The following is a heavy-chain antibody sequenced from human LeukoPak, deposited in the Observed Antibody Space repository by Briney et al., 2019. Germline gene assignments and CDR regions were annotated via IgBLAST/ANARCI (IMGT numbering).Heavy chain of an antibody. CDR2: ISYTGST. CDR3: ARDISVAGSFLLFDY. V-gene: IGHV4-31*03. CDR1: GASISSGNHY. Sequence: PSQTLSLTCSVSGASISSGNHYWSWVRQHPGKGLEWIGYISYTGSTYYNPSLESRLTMSVDTSKNQFSLKLNSVTAADTAVYYCARDISVAGSFLLFDYWGQGTLVTVSS. D-gene: IGHD6-19*01. J-gene: IGHJ4*02.